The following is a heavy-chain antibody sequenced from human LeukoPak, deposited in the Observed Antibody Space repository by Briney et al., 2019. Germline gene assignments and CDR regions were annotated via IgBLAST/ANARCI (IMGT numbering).Heavy chain of an antibody. J-gene: IGHJ6*03. CDR1: GFTFSGSA. Sequence: GGSLRLSCAASGFTFSGSAMHWVRQASGKGLEWIGRIRSEVNNYATAYAASLKDTFSISRDDSKNTTYLQMNSLKTEDTAVYYCTSQEDTVAGVFYYYMDVWGKGTTVTVSS. D-gene: IGHD3-10*01. V-gene: IGHV3-73*01. CDR3: TSQEDTVAGVFYYYMDV. CDR2: IRSEVNNYAT.